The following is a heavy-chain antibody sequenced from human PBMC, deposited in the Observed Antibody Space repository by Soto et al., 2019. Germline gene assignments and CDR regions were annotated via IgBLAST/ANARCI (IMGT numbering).Heavy chain of an antibody. D-gene: IGHD1-1*01. CDR3: VRDPSRGNEWARYVDL. Sequence: PSETLSLTCTVSNGSISPNYWSWIRQPPGKGLEWIGYIYYAGTTTYNPSLQSRVSISVDTSKNEVSLKLTFVTAEDTAVYYCVRDPSRGNEWARYVDLWGRGTLVTVSS. V-gene: IGHV4-59*12. CDR2: IYYAGTT. J-gene: IGHJ2*01. CDR1: NGSISPNY.